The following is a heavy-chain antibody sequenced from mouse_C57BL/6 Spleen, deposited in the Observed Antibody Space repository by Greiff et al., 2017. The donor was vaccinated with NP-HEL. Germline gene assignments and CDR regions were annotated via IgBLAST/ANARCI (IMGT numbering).Heavy chain of an antibody. Sequence: VQLQQSGAELVRPGASVKLSCTASGFNIKDDYMHWVKQRPEQGLEWIGWIDPENGDTEYASKFQGKATITADTSSNTAYLQLSSLTSEDTAVYYCTTSFTTVVEGDYWGQGTTLTVSS. CDR3: TTSFTTVVEGDY. CDR1: GFNIKDDY. J-gene: IGHJ2*01. CDR2: IDPENGDT. V-gene: IGHV14-4*01. D-gene: IGHD1-1*01.